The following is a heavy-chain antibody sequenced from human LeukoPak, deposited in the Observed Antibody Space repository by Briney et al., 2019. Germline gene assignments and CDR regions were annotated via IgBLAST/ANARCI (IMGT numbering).Heavy chain of an antibody. CDR3: ARDVNSDFDY. CDR1: GLTFSSYW. Sequence: GGSLRLSCAASGLTFSSYWMSWVRQAPGKGLEWVANIKQDGSEKYYVDSVKGRFTISRDNAKNSLYLQMNSLRAEDTAVYYCARDVNSDFDYWGQGTLVTVSS. CDR2: IKQDGSEK. V-gene: IGHV3-7*01. J-gene: IGHJ4*02.